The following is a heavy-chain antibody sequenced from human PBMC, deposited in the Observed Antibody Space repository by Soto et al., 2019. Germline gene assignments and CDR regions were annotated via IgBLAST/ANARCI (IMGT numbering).Heavy chain of an antibody. CDR3: ARLSGVVVPAAIGNWFDP. V-gene: IGHV4-59*08. CDR2: IYYSGST. CDR1: GGSISSYY. J-gene: IGHJ5*02. D-gene: IGHD2-2*01. Sequence: SETLSLTCTVSGGSISSYYWSWIRQPPGKGLEWIGYIYYSGSTNYNPSLKSRVTISVDTSKNQFSLKLSSVTAADTAVYYCARLSGVVVPAAIGNWFDPWGQGTLVTVSS.